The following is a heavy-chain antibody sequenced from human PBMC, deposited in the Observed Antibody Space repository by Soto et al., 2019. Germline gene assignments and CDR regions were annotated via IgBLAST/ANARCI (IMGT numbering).Heavy chain of an antibody. D-gene: IGHD3-9*01. CDR1: GGSISSYY. CDR3: ARGYFSRYYFDY. Sequence: SETLSLTCTVSGGSISSYYWSWIRQPPGKGLEWIGYIYYSGSTNYNPSLKSRVTISAGTSKNQFSLKLSSVTAADTAVYYCARGYFSRYYFDYWGQGTLVTVSS. V-gene: IGHV4-59*01. CDR2: IYYSGST. J-gene: IGHJ4*02.